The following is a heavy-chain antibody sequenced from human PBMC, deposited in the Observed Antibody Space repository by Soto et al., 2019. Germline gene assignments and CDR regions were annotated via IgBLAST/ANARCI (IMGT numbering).Heavy chain of an antibody. CDR3: ARADYGDYCLDY. Sequence: QVQLVESGGGVVQPGRSLRLSCAASGFTFSSYGMHWVRQAPGKGLEWVAVIWYDGSNKYYADSVKGRFTISRDNSKNTLYLQMNSLRAEDTAVYYCARADYGDYCLDYWGQGTLVTVSS. CDR2: IWYDGSNK. CDR1: GFTFSSYG. J-gene: IGHJ4*02. D-gene: IGHD4-17*01. V-gene: IGHV3-33*01.